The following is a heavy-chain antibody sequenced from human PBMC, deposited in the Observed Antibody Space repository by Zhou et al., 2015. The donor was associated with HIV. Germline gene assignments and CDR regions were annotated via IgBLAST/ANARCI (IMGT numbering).Heavy chain of an antibody. CDR3: ARVLKAYCGGDCYRDYYYYGMDV. J-gene: IGHJ6*01. V-gene: IGHV1-8*01. D-gene: IGHD2-21*02. CDR1: GYTFTSYD. Sequence: QVQLVQSGAEVKKPGASLKVSCKTSGYTFTSYDVNWVRQATGQGLEWMGWMNPNSGNTGYAQKFQGRVTMTRNTSTSTAYMEVGSLTSEDTAVYYCARVLKAYCGGDCYRDYYYYGMDVWGKGPRSSSPQ. CDR2: MNPNSGNT.